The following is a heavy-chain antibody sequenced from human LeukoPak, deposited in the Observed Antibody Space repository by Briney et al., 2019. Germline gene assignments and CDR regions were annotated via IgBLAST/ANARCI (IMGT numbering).Heavy chain of an antibody. D-gene: IGHD3-22*01. J-gene: IGHJ4*02. CDR1: GDSINSLDL. CDR3: AGLVGRYSSGLYYYYFDY. CDR2: MYLSGAT. Sequence: PSETLSLTCTVSGDSINSLDLWSWVRQPPGKGLEWIGEMYLSGATHSNPSVKSRVTISIDKSKNQFFLNLSSVTAADTAVYYCAGLVGRYSSGLYYYYFDYWGQGTLVTVSS. V-gene: IGHV4-4*02.